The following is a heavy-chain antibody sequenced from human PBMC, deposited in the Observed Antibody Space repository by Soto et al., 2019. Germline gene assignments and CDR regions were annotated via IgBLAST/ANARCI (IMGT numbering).Heavy chain of an antibody. Sequence: SETLSLTCAVYGGSFSGYYWSWIRQPPGKGLEWIGKIIHSGSTNYNPSLKSRVTISVDTSKNQFSLKLSSVTAADTAVYYCARATSGYSSRWLHRWGKRTLVTVSS. CDR3: ARATSGYSSRWLHR. CDR2: IIHSGST. J-gene: IGHJ5*02. V-gene: IGHV4-34*12. CDR1: GGSFSGYY. D-gene: IGHD6-13*01.